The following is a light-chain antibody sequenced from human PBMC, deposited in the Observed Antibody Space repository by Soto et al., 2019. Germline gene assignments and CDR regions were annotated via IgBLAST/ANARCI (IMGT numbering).Light chain of an antibody. Sequence: EIVLTQSPGTLSLSPGERATLSCRASQSVSSSYLAWYQQKPGQAPRLLIYGASSRATGIPDRFSGSGSGTDFTLTISRLEPEDFAVYYCQQYGISPITFGQGTRLEIE. V-gene: IGKV3-20*01. CDR1: QSVSSSY. CDR2: GAS. CDR3: QQYGISPIT. J-gene: IGKJ5*01.